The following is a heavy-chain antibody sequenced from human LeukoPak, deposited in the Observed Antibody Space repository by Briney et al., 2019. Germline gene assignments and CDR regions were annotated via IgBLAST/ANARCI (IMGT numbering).Heavy chain of an antibody. J-gene: IGHJ6*02. Sequence: SETLSLTCTVSGGSISSYYWSWIRQPPGKGLEWIGYIYYSGSTNYNPSLKSRVTISVDTSKNQFSLKLSSVTAADTAVYYCARDGDVDYGPYYYYGMDVWGQGTTVTVSS. V-gene: IGHV4-59*01. CDR3: ARDGDVDYGPYYYYGMDV. D-gene: IGHD4-17*01. CDR2: IYYSGST. CDR1: GGSISSYY.